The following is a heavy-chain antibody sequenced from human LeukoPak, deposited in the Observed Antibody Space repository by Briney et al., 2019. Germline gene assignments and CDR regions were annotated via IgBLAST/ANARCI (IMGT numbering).Heavy chain of an antibody. CDR1: GFTFSTFA. CDR2: IVASGGGT. D-gene: IGHD5-18*01. J-gene: IGHJ6*03. V-gene: IGHV3-23*01. CDR3: ARVFSGTAMNYYYYMDV. Sequence: PGGSLRLSCAASGFTFSTFAMSWVRQAPGKGLEWVSGIVASGGGTNYADSVKGRLTISRDNSKNTLYLQMNSLRAEDTAVYYCARVFSGTAMNYYYYMDVWGKGTTVTVSS.